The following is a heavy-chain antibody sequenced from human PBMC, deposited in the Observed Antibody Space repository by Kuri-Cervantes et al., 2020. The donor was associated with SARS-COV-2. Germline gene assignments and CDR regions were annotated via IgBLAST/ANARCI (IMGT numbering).Heavy chain of an antibody. CDR2: IYTSGST. D-gene: IGHD3-3*01. Sequence: SETLSLTCTVSGGSISSYYWSWIRQPAGKGLEWIGRIYTSGSTNYNPSLKSRVTMSVDTSKNQFSLKLSSVTAADTAVYYCARALANFWSGSDWYFDLWGRGTLVTVSS. J-gene: IGHJ2*01. V-gene: IGHV4-4*07. CDR3: ARALANFWSGSDWYFDL. CDR1: GGSISSYY.